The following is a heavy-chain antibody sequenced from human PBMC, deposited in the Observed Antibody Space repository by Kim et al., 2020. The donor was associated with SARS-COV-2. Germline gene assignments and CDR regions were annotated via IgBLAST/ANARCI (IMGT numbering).Heavy chain of an antibody. CDR1: GYTFTSYY. CDR2: INPSGGST. V-gene: IGHV1-46*01. J-gene: IGHJ4*02. Sequence: ASVKVSCKASGYTFTSYYMHWVRQAPGQGLEWMGIINPSGGSTSYAQKFQGRVTMTRDTSTSTVYMELSSLRSEDTAVYYCARVGYCSGGSCYLGYFDYWVQGTLVTVSS. D-gene: IGHD2-15*01. CDR3: ARVGYCSGGSCYLGYFDY.